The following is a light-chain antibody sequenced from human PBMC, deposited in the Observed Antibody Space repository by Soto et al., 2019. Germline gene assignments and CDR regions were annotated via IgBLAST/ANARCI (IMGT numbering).Light chain of an antibody. CDR3: RQYNTYST. CDR2: KES. Sequence: DIQITQSPSTLSGSVGDRVTITCRASQTISSWLAWYQQKPGKAPKLLIYKESTLKSGVPSRFSGSGSGTEFTLTISSLQPDDFATYYCRQYNTYSTVGQGTRLEIK. V-gene: IGKV1-5*03. CDR1: QTISSW. J-gene: IGKJ5*01.